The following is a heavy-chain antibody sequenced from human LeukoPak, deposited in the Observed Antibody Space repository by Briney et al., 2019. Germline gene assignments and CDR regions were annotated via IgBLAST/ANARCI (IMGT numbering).Heavy chain of an antibody. CDR1: GFTFSGCG. Sequence: GGSLRLSCAASGFTFSGCGMHWVCQAPGKRLEWVAFIWYDGRDKYYVDSVKGRFTISRDNSKNTLYLQMNSLRAEDTAMYYCAKDPYSYGSYFDYWGQGTLVTVSS. J-gene: IGHJ4*02. CDR2: IWYDGRDK. V-gene: IGHV3-30*02. CDR3: AKDPYSYGSYFDY. D-gene: IGHD5-18*01.